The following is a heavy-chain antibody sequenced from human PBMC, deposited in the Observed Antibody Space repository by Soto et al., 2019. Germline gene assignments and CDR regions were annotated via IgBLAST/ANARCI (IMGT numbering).Heavy chain of an antibody. CDR3: ARRLSRFLEWPLDY. Sequence: PSETLSLTCTVSGGSISSSSYSWVWIRQAPGKGLEWIGSIYYSGSTYYNPSLKSRVTISVDTSKNQFSLKLSSVTAADTAVYYCARRLSRFLEWPLDYWGQGTLVTVSS. J-gene: IGHJ4*02. CDR1: GGSISSSSYS. CDR2: IYYSGST. D-gene: IGHD3-3*01. V-gene: IGHV4-39*01.